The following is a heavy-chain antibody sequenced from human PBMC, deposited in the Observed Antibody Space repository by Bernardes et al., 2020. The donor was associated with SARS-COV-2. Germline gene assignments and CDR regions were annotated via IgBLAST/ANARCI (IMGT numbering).Heavy chain of an antibody. CDR1: GFTVSSTY. Sequence: VGSLRLSCAVSGFTVSSTYMSWVRQAPGPGLEWVSVIDDGGSTYYGDSVKGRFIISRDSSKNTLYLQLNNLRVEDTAVYFCARDTHSRERADYWGQGTLVIVSS. CDR2: IDDGGST. CDR3: ARDTHSRERADY. D-gene: IGHD3-22*01. J-gene: IGHJ4*02. V-gene: IGHV3-66*01.